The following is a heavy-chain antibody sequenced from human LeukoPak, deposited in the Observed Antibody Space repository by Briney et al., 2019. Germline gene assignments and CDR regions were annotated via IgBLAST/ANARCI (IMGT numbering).Heavy chain of an antibody. D-gene: IGHD5-24*01. Sequence: KPAETLSLTCTVSGGSISSHYWSWIRQPPGKRLEWIGYVHSSGPTDYNPSLKSRVTMSVDTSKNQFSLKLSSVTAADTAVYYCASRRDGYNKYYFDYWGQGTLVTVSS. CDR2: VHSSGPT. CDR1: GGSISSHY. J-gene: IGHJ4*02. V-gene: IGHV4-59*11. CDR3: ASRRDGYNKYYFDY.